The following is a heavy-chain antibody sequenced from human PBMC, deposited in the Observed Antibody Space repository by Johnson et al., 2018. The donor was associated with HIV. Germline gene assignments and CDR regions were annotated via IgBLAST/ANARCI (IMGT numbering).Heavy chain of an antibody. D-gene: IGHD6-13*01. Sequence: VQLVESGGGLVQPGGSLRLSCAASGFTFSRYDMHWVRQATGKGLEWVSGIGTAGDTYYPGSVKGRFTISRENAKNSFYLQMNSLRAGDTAVYYCTRGIAARVAFDIWGQGTTVTVSS. V-gene: IGHV3-13*01. CDR3: TRGIAARVAFDI. CDR2: IGTAGDT. CDR1: GFTFSRYD. J-gene: IGHJ3*02.